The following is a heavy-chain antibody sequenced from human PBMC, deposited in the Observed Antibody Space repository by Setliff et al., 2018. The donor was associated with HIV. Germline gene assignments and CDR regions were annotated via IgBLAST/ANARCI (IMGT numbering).Heavy chain of an antibody. V-gene: IGHV1-18*01. D-gene: IGHD3-3*01. CDR2: ISAYNGDT. CDR1: GYTFTSYD. Sequence: ASVKVSCKASGYTFTSYDINWVRQATGQGLEWMGWISAYNGDTYYAQKLQGRVTMTTNTSTSTAYMELRSLRSDDTAVYYCARVPSEYYNFWSGYSTPFDYWGQGTLVTVSS. CDR3: ARVPSEYYNFWSGYSTPFDY. J-gene: IGHJ4*02.